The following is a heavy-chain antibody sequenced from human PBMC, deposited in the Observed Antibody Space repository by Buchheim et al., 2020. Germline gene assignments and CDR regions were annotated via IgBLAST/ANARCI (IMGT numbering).Heavy chain of an antibody. Sequence: QVQLQQWGAGLLKPSETLSLTCAVYGGSFSGYYWSWIRQPPGKGLEWIGEINHSGSTNYNPSLKSRVTISVDTSKNQFSLKLSSVTAADTAVYYCARDPAGYCSSTSCYIAGYYYYGMDVWGQGTT. CDR2: INHSGST. CDR3: ARDPAGYCSSTSCYIAGYYYYGMDV. V-gene: IGHV4-34*01. J-gene: IGHJ6*02. D-gene: IGHD2-2*02. CDR1: GGSFSGYY.